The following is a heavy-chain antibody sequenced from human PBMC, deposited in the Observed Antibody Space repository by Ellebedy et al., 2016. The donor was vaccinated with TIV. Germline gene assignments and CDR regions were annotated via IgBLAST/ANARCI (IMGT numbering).Heavy chain of an antibody. CDR1: GHSFTNFW. CDR3: TRGAFCGGDCYPPFDY. V-gene: IGHV5-51*01. D-gene: IGHD2-21*02. J-gene: IGHJ4*02. Sequence: GESLKISCKDSGHSFTNFWIGWVRQMPGKGLEWMGIIYPGDSDTRYSPSFQGQVTISADKSISTAYLQWSSLKASDTAMYYCTRGAFCGGDCYPPFDYWGQGSLVTVSP. CDR2: IYPGDSDT.